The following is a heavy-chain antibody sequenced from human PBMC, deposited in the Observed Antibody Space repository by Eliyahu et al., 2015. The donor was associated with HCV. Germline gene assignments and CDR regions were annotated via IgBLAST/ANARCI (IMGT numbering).Heavy chain of an antibody. CDR3: ASGGGGIAVSGTGGWFDP. V-gene: IGHV4-59*01. D-gene: IGHD6-19*01. J-gene: IGHJ5*02. CDR1: GGSISSYY. CDR2: IHYXGST. Sequence: QVQLQESGPGLVKPSETLSLTCTVSGGSISSYYWSWIRQPPGKGLEWIAFIHYXGSTNSNPSLKSRVTISVDTSKNQFSLKLSSVTAADTAVYYCASGGGGIAVSGTGGWFDPWGQGTLVTVSS.